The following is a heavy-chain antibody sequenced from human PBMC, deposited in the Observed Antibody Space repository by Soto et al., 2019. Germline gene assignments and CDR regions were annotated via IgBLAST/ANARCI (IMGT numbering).Heavy chain of an antibody. J-gene: IGHJ4*02. CDR3: ARNALWSGYPSDSALGY. D-gene: IGHD3-3*01. Sequence: GGSLRLSCAASGFTFSSYGMHWVRQAPGKGLEWVAVISYDGSNKYYADSVKGRFTISRDNSKNTLYLQMNSLRAEDTAVYYCARNALWSGYPSDSALGYWGQGTLVTVSS. CDR2: ISYDGSNK. V-gene: IGHV3-30*03. CDR1: GFTFSSYG.